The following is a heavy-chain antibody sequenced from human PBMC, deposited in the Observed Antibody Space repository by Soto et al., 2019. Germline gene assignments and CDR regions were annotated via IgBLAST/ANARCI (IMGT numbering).Heavy chain of an antibody. CDR3: AKDRVAGAVMDY. J-gene: IGHJ4*02. D-gene: IGHD2-2*01. Sequence: PGGSLRLSCAASGFTFSSYGMHWVRQAPGKGLEWVAVISYDGSNKYYADSVKGRFTISRDNSKNTLCLQMNSLRAEDTAVYYCAKDRVAGAVMDYWGQGTLVTVSS. V-gene: IGHV3-30*18. CDR2: ISYDGSNK. CDR1: GFTFSSYG.